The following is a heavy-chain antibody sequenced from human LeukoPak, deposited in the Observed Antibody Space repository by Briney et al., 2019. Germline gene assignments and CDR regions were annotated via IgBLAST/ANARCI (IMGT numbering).Heavy chain of an antibody. CDR2: IYYSGST. D-gene: IGHD3-10*01. CDR3: ARIMVRGVIPAFDI. CDR1: GGSISSYY. J-gene: IGHJ3*02. V-gene: IGHV4-59*08. Sequence: SSETLSLTCTVSGGSISSYYWSWIRQPPGKGLEWIGYIYYSGSTNYNPSLKSRVTISVDTSKNQFSLKLSSVTAADTAVYYCARIMVRGVIPAFDIWGQGTMVTVSS.